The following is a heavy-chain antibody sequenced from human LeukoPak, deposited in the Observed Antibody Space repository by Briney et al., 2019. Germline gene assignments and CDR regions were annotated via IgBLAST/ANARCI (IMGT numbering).Heavy chain of an antibody. D-gene: IGHD5-24*01. CDR2: ISGSGGST. CDR3: AKDPRVGSRVATPCH. V-gene: IGHV3-23*01. Sequence: SGGSLRLSCAASGFTFSSYAMSWVRQAPRKGLEWVSAISGSGGSTYYADSVKGRFTISRDNSKSTLFLQMNSLRAEDTAVYYCAKDPRVGSRVATPCHWGQGTLVTVSS. J-gene: IGHJ4*02. CDR1: GFTFSSYA.